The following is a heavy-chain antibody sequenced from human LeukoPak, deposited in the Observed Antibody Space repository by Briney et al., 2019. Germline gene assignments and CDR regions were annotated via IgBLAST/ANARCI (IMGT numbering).Heavy chain of an antibody. CDR3: ARGGYSSSWYSYYYYYMDV. D-gene: IGHD6-13*01. J-gene: IGHJ6*03. CDR2: ISAYNGNT. CDR1: GYTFTSYG. V-gene: IGHV1-18*01. Sequence: ASVKVSCKASGYTFTSYGISWVRQAPGQGLEWMGWISAYNGNTNYAQKLQGRVTMTTDTSTSTAYMELRSLRSDDTAVYYCARGGYSSSWYSYYYYYMDVWGKGTTVTVSS.